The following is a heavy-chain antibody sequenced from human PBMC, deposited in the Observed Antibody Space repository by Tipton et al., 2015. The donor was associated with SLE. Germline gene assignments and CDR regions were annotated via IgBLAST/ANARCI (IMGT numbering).Heavy chain of an antibody. CDR1: GGSISSHY. Sequence: TLSLTCNVSGGSISSHYWSWIRQPPGKGLEWIGYIYYSGSTNYNPSLKSRVTISVDTSKNQLSLKLSSVTAADTAVYYCARGAGYGDYAWGSRCMDVWGQGP. J-gene: IGHJ6*02. V-gene: IGHV4-59*11. D-gene: IGHD4-17*01. CDR2: IYYSGST. CDR3: ARGAGYGDYAWGSRCMDV.